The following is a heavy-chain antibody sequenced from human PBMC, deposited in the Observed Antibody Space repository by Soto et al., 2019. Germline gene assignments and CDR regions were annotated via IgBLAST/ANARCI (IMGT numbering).Heavy chain of an antibody. J-gene: IGHJ4*02. CDR2: VSANADGT. V-gene: IGHV3-23*01. CDR1: GFIFRNYA. Sequence: PXVCLRLSCAASGFIFRNYAMNWVRQAPGKGLEWVSFVSANADGTFYADSVKGRFSISRDNSKNTLYLQMNNLRAEDTAIYYSSKGRLSFDLWGQRTLVTVPS. CDR3: SKGRLSFDL.